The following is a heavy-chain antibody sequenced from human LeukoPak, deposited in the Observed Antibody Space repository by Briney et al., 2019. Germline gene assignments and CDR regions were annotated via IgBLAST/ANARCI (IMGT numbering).Heavy chain of an antibody. J-gene: IGHJ4*02. CDR1: GGSISSDSYY. CDR2: IYYSGST. Sequence: TSETLSLTCTVSGGSISSDSYYWAWIRQPPGKGLEWIASIYYSGSTYYNPSLKSRVTISVDTSRNQFSLKLSSVTAADTAVYYCASLAVAGLSEGYWGQGTLVIVSS. CDR3: ASLAVAGLSEGY. D-gene: IGHD6-19*01. V-gene: IGHV4-39*01.